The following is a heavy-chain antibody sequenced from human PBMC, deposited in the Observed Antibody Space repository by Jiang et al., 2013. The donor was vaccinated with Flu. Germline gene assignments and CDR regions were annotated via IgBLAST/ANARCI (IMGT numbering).Heavy chain of an antibody. Sequence: KPTQTLTLTCTFSGFSLSTSGVGVAWIRQPPGKALEWVAIVYWDDDARYNPSLKSRLSIAKDTSKNLVVLIMTNMDTVDTATYYCAHAVITWGGIIGDDAFDIWGQGTVVTVSS. J-gene: IGHJ3*02. V-gene: IGHV2-5*02. CDR1: GFSLSTSGVG. CDR2: VYWDDDA. CDR3: AHAVITWGGIIGDDAFDI. D-gene: IGHD3-16*02.